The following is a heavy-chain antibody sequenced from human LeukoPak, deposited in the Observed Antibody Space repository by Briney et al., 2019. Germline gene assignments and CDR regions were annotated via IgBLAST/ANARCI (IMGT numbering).Heavy chain of an antibody. CDR1: GYTFSSSG. V-gene: IGHV1-18*04. D-gene: IGHD3-10*01. CDR3: ARLRWFGESRYFDY. CDR2: ISAYNGNT. Sequence: SVRVSCKASGYTFSSSGISCGRQAPGPRLEWMGWISAYNGNTNYAQKPQGRVTMTTDTSTSTAYMELRSLRSDDTAVYYCARLRWFGESRYFDYWGQGTLVTVSS. J-gene: IGHJ4*02.